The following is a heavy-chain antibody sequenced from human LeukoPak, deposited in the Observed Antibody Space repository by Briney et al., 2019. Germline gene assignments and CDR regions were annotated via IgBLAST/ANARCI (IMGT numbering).Heavy chain of an antibody. J-gene: IGHJ4*02. V-gene: IGHV4-4*07. CDR3: AREFSWQQRGIDY. CDR2: IYTSGST. D-gene: IGHD6-13*01. Sequence: PSETLSLTCTVSGGSISIYYWSWIRQPAGKGLEWIGRIYTSGSTNYNPSLKSRVTMSVDTSKNQFSLKLSSVTAADTAVYYCAREFSWQQRGIDYWGQGTLVTVSS. CDR1: GGSISIYY.